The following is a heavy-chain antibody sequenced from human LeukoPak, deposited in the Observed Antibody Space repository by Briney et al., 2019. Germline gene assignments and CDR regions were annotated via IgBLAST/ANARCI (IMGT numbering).Heavy chain of an antibody. V-gene: IGHV4-61*02. CDR3: AREMVRGVEPSYYFDY. J-gene: IGHJ4*02. Sequence: SETLSLTCTVSGALISSGSYYWSWIRQPAGKGLEWIGRIYTSGSTNQNPSLKSRVTISLDTSKNQFSLKLSSVTAADTAVYYCAREMVRGVEPSYYFDYWGQGTLVTVSS. CDR1: GALISSGSYY. CDR2: IYTSGST. D-gene: IGHD3-10*01.